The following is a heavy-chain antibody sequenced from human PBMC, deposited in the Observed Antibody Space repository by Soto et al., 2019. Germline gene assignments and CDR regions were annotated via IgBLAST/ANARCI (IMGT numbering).Heavy chain of an antibody. Sequence: EVQLVESGGGLGQPGGSLRLSCAASGFTFSSYSINWVRQAPGKGLEWFSYITSDSSTISYADSVKGRFTVSRDNAKNSLYLQMNSLRDEDKAVYYCARVGRGVYGMDVWGQGTSVTVSS. J-gene: IGHJ6*02. D-gene: IGHD2-8*01. CDR1: GFTFSSYS. V-gene: IGHV3-48*02. CDR2: ITSDSSTI. CDR3: ARVGRGVYGMDV.